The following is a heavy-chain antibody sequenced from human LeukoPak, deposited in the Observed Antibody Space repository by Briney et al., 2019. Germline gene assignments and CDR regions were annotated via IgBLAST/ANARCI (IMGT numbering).Heavy chain of an antibody. J-gene: IGHJ4*02. Sequence: GRSRRLSCAASGFTFSSYGMHWVRQAPGKGLEWVAVISYDGSNKYYADSAKGRFTISRDNSKNTLYLQMNSLRAEDTAVYYCAKDQGITMTSYFDYWGQGTLVTVSS. D-gene: IGHD3-22*01. V-gene: IGHV3-30*18. CDR3: AKDQGITMTSYFDY. CDR1: GFTFSSYG. CDR2: ISYDGSNK.